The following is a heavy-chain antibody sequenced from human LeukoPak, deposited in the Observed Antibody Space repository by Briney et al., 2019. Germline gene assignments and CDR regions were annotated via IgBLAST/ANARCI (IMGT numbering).Heavy chain of an antibody. Sequence: GGSLRLSCAASGFTFSSYSMHWVRQAPGKGLEWVAFIQYDGSEIYYADSLKGRFTISRDNSKNTLYLQMNSLRAEDTAVFYCARESGAAKIGQMLNYWGQGTLVTVSS. CDR3: ARESGAAKIGQMLNY. CDR1: GFTFSSYS. D-gene: IGHD3-10*02. CDR2: IQYDGSEI. J-gene: IGHJ4*02. V-gene: IGHV3-30*02.